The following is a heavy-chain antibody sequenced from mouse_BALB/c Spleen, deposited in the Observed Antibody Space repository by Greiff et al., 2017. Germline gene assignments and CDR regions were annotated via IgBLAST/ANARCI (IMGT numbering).Heavy chain of an antibody. D-gene: IGHD2-1*01. CDR1: GFNIKDTY. V-gene: IGHV14-3*02. Sequence: VQLKESGAELVKPGASVKLSCTASGFNIKDTYMHWVKQRPEQGLEWIGRIDPANGNTKYDPKFQGKATITADTSSNTAYLQLSSLTSEDTAVYYCASYGNYYFDYWGQGTTLTVSS. J-gene: IGHJ2*01. CDR2: IDPANGNT. CDR3: ASYGNYYFDY.